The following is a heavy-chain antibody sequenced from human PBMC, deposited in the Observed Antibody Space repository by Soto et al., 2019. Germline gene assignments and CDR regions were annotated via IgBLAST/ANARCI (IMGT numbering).Heavy chain of an antibody. J-gene: IGHJ6*02. CDR2: VTGNGGST. CDR1: GFSFSGYA. V-gene: IGHV3-64*07. D-gene: IGHD4-17*01. CDR3: ARGTVTTFYYYGMDV. Sequence: EVQLVESGGGLVQPGGSLRLSCAASGFSFSGYAMHWVRRAPGKGLEYVSAVTGNGGSTYYADSVKGRFTISRDNSKNTLYLQMGSLRAEDMAVYYCARGTVTTFYYYGMDVWGQGTTVTVSS.